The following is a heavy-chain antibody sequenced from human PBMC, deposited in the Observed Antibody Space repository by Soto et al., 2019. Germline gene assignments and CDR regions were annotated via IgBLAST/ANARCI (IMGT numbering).Heavy chain of an antibody. CDR2: IIPFFTIT. V-gene: IGHV1-69*10. J-gene: IGHJ4*02. CDR1: GDTFNNHG. CDR3: ATGNYDILTGYRRTSFDY. D-gene: IGHD3-9*01. Sequence: GASVKVSCKTSGDTFNNHGISWVRQAPGQGLEWMGGIIPFFTITNYAQKYQGRVTMTEDTSTGTAYMELSSLRSEDTAVYYCATGNYDILTGYRRTSFDYWGQGTLVTVSS.